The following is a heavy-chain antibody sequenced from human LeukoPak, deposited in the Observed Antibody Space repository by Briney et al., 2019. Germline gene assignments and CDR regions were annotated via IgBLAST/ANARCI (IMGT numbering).Heavy chain of an antibody. CDR1: GGSISSGSYY. Sequence: SETLSLTCTVSGGSISSGSYYWSWIRQPPGKGLEWIGYIYYSGSTNYNPSLKSRVTISVDTSKNQFSLKLSSVTAADTAVYYCARGPLAAAVSFDIWGQGTMVTVSS. CDR2: IYYSGST. D-gene: IGHD6-13*01. J-gene: IGHJ3*02. V-gene: IGHV4-61*01. CDR3: ARGPLAAAVSFDI.